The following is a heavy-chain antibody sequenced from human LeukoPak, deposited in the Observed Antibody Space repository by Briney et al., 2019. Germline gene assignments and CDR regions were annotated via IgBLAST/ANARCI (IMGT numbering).Heavy chain of an antibody. J-gene: IGHJ4*02. CDR3: AGLVVPAATLDY. D-gene: IGHD2-2*01. CDR1: GGSISSYY. Sequence: SETLLLTCTVSGGSISSYYWSWIRQPPGKGLEWIGYIYYSGSTNYNPSLKSRVTISVDTSKNQFSLKLSSVTAADTAVYYCAGLVVPAATLDYWGQGTLVTVSS. CDR2: IYYSGST. V-gene: IGHV4-59*01.